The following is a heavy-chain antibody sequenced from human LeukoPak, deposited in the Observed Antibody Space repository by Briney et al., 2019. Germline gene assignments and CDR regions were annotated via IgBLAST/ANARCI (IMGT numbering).Heavy chain of an antibody. D-gene: IGHD3-9*01. Sequence: PGGSLRLSCAASGFTFSSYAMSWVRQAPGKGLEWVSAISGSGGSTYYADSVKGRFTISRDNSKNTLYLQMNSLRAEDTAVYYCAKDAEGDILTGYYSYFDYWGQGTLVTVSS. J-gene: IGHJ4*02. CDR3: AKDAEGDILTGYYSYFDY. CDR2: ISGSGGST. V-gene: IGHV3-23*01. CDR1: GFTFSSYA.